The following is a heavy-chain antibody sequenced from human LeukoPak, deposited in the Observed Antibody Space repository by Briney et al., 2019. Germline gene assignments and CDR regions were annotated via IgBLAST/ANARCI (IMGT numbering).Heavy chain of an antibody. CDR1: GYTFTGYY. CDR3: ARGRRDIVVVPAAIYYYYYMDV. D-gene: IGHD2-2*02. CDR2: INPNSGGT. V-gene: IGHV1-2*02. J-gene: IGHJ6*03. Sequence: ASVKVSCKASGYTFTGYYMHWVRQAPGQGLEWMGWINPNSGGTNYAQKFQGRVTMTRKTSISTAYMELSSLRSEDTAVYYCARGRRDIVVVPAAIYYYYYMDVWGKGTTVTISS.